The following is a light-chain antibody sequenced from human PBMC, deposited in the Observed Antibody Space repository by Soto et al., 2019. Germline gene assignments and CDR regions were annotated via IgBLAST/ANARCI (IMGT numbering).Light chain of an antibody. Sequence: DIQLTQSPSFLSASVGDTVTITCRASQAMSTYLAWYQQKPGKVPKLLIRSASTLQSGVPPRFSGGGSGTEFTLTNSTLQPDDSGCYYCHQLNGYQLAFGGGTNVEIK. CDR1: QAMSTY. J-gene: IGKJ4*01. CDR3: HQLNGYQLA. CDR2: SAS. V-gene: IGKV1-9*01.